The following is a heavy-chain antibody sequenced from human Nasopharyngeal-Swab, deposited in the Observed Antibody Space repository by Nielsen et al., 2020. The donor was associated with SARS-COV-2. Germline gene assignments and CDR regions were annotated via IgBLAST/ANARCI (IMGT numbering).Heavy chain of an antibody. D-gene: IGHD3-10*01. CDR3: ARGRGVDYGSGSKLTVFDY. CDR1: GGSFSGYY. Sequence: SETLSLTCAVYGGSFSGYYWSWIRQPPGKGLEWIGEINNSRSTNYNPSLKSRVTISVDTSKNQFSLKLSSVTAADTAVYYCARGRGVDYGSGSKLTVFDYWGQGTLVTVSS. V-gene: IGHV4-34*01. CDR2: INNSRST. J-gene: IGHJ4*02.